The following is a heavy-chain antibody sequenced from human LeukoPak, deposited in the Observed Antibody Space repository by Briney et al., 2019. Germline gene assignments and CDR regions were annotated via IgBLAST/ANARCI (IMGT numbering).Heavy chain of an antibody. CDR3: ARHIETYFDY. D-gene: IGHD2-21*01. V-gene: IGHV3-7*01. J-gene: IGHJ4*02. CDR2: IKHDGSEK. CDR1: GFTFSSYW. Sequence: GGSLRLSCAASGFTFSSYWMTWVRQAAGKGLEWVANIKHDGSEKFYVDSVRGRFTISRDNAKNSLYLQMNSLRAEDTAVYYCARHIETYFDYWGQGTLVTISS.